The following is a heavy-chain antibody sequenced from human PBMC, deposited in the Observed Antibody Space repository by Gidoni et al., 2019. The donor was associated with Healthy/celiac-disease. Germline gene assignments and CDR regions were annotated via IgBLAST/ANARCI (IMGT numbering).Heavy chain of an antibody. D-gene: IGHD3-10*01. J-gene: IGHJ5*02. CDR3: AHLLTGHNWFDP. CDR1: GFSLSTSGVG. CDR2: IYWEDDK. Sequence: QLSLKESGPTLVRPTQTLTLTCTFSGFSLSTSGVGVVCIRHPPGKALEWLALIYWEDDKRDSPSLKRRLTVTKGTSKNQVVLTMTNMDPVDTATYYCAHLLTGHNWFDPWGQGTLVTVSS. V-gene: IGHV2-5*02.